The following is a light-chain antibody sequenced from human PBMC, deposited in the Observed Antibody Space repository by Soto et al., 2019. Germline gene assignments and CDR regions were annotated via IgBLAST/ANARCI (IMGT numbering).Light chain of an antibody. CDR2: GVT. Sequence: QSASVSGSPGQSITISCTGTISDVGAYDYVSWYQHHPGKAPQLITYGVTHRPSGVSSRFSGSKSGNTASLTISGLQAEDEADYYCNSYTGTSALVFGTGTKLTVL. CDR1: ISDVGAYDY. CDR3: NSYTGTSALV. J-gene: IGLJ1*01. V-gene: IGLV2-14*01.